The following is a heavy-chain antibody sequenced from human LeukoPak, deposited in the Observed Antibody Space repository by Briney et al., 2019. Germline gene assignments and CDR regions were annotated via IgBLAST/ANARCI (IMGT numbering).Heavy chain of an antibody. CDR1: GFTFSSYA. CDR3: TTDGVGVEGATYDN. CDR2: IKAKAHGGTI. V-gene: IGHV3-15*01. J-gene: IGHJ4*02. Sequence: PGGSLRLSCAASGFTFSSYAMSWVRQAPGKGLEWVGRIKAKAHGGTIEYAAPVKGRFTISRDGSKNTLYLQMNSLKTEDTAVYYCTTDGVGVEGATYDNWGQGTLVSVSS. D-gene: IGHD1-26*01.